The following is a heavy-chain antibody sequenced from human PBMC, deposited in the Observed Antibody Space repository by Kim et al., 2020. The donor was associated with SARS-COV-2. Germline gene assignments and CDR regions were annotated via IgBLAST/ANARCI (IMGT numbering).Heavy chain of an antibody. CDR1: GFIFSSFD. CDR3: VRDLRDHRRDDWLQRP. CDR2: ISYDGSNK. D-gene: IGHD3-9*01. Sequence: GGSLRLSCAASGFIFSSFDMNWVRQAPGKGLEWVAVISYDGSNKYYADSVKGRFTISRDTSTNMLSLQMNSLRPEATAVYYCVRDLRDHRRDDWLQRPWG. J-gene: IGHJ5*02. V-gene: IGHV3-30*04.